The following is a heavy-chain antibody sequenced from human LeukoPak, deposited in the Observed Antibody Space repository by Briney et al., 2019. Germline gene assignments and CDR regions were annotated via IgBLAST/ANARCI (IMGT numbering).Heavy chain of an antibody. J-gene: IGHJ4*02. V-gene: IGHV3-7*01. Sequence: GGSLRLSCAASGFTFTTYWLSWVRQGPGKGLEWVANIKIDGSERYYVDSVKGRFTISRDNAKNSLYLQMNSLRVEDTAVYYCARDGIDGFIDFWGQGTLVTVAS. CDR2: IKIDGSER. CDR3: ARDGIDGFIDF. CDR1: GFTFTTYW. D-gene: IGHD5-24*01.